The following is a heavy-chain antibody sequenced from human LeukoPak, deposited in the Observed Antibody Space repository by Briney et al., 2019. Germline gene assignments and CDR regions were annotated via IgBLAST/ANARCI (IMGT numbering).Heavy chain of an antibody. CDR2: VSGRDTST. Sequence: QLGASLRLSCAASGFTFSNYAMSWVRQAPGKGLEWASAVSGRDTSTYYTDSVKGRFTISRDNSKNTLYLQMNSLSAEDTAIYYCAKWGDYDVLTGYYDSDYWGQGTLVTVYS. V-gene: IGHV3-23*01. CDR1: GFTFSNYA. D-gene: IGHD3-9*01. CDR3: AKWGDYDVLTGYYDSDY. J-gene: IGHJ4*02.